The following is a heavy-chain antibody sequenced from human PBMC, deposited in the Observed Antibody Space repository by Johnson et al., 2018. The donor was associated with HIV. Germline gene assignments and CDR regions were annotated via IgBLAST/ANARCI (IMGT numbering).Heavy chain of an antibody. Sequence: VQLVESGGGVVQPGRSLRLSCAASGFSFSSYAMHWVRQAPGKGLEWVAVVSYDGRERYYADSVKGRFTISRDNSKNTLYLQMNSLRAEDTAVYYCARVYSSSSAHAFDIWGQGTMVTVSS. CDR2: VSYDGRER. CDR3: ARVYSSSSAHAFDI. V-gene: IGHV3-30*04. J-gene: IGHJ3*02. CDR1: GFSFSSYA. D-gene: IGHD6-6*01.